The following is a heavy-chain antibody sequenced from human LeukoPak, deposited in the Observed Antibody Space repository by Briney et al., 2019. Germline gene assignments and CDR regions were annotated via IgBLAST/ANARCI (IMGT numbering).Heavy chain of an antibody. V-gene: IGHV4-34*01. CDR1: GGSFSGYY. D-gene: IGHD6-13*01. CDR3: ASLLSAAGFDY. J-gene: IGHJ4*02. CDR2: INHSRST. Sequence: SETLSLTCAVYGGSFSGYYWSWIRQPPGKGLEWIGEINHSRSTNYNPSLKSRVTISVDTSKNQFSLKLSSVTAADTAVYYCASLLSAAGFDYWGQGTLVTVSS.